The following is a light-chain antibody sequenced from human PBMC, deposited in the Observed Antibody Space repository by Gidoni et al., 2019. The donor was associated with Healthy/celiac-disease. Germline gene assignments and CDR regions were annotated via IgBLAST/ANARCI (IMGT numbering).Light chain of an antibody. CDR1: QSVSSN. J-gene: IGKJ2*01. CDR3: QLENT. V-gene: IGKV3-15*01. Sequence: EIVMTQSPATLSVSPGERATLSCRASQSVSSNLAWYQQKPGQAPRLLIYGASTRATGIPARCSGSGSGTEFTLTISSLQSEDFAVYYCQLENTFGQGTKLEIK. CDR2: GAS.